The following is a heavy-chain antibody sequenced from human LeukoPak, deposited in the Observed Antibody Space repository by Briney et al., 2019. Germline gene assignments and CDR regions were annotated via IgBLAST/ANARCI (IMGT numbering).Heavy chain of an antibody. V-gene: IGHV3-11*01. CDR2: ISTSGSTI. Sequence: GGSLRLSCAASGFTFSDYYMSWIRQAPGKGLEWISYISTSGSTIYYADSVKGRFTISRDSSTNTLYLQMNNLRVEDTAVYYCARDSGDGDYEPLDYWGQGTQVTVSS. CDR1: GFTFSDYY. J-gene: IGHJ4*02. D-gene: IGHD4-17*01. CDR3: ARDSGDGDYEPLDY.